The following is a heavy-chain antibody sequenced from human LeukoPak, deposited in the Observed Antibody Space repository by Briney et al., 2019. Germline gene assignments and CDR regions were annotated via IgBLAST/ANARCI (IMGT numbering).Heavy chain of an antibody. J-gene: IGHJ6*02. CDR1: GGTFSSYA. D-gene: IGHD3-10*01. V-gene: IGHV1-69*04. Sequence: ASVKASCKASGGTFSSYAISWVRQAPGQGLEWMGRIIPILGIANYAQKFQGRVTITADKSTSTAYMELSSLRSEDTAVYYCARDHLPHGSGYYYGMDVWGQGTTVTVSS. CDR2: IIPILGIA. CDR3: ARDHLPHGSGYYYGMDV.